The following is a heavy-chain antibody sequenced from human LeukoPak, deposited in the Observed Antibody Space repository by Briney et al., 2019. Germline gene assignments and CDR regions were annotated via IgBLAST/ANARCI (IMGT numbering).Heavy chain of an antibody. D-gene: IGHD6-13*01. CDR1: GGSFSGYY. CDR2: IYTSGST. CDR3: ARTAYSSSWYYYYYYMDV. Sequence: PSETLSLTCAVYGGSFSGYYWSWIRQPPGKGLEWIGRIYTSGSTNYNPSLKSRVTMSVDTSKNQFSLKLSSVTAADTAVYYCARTAYSSSWYYYYYYMDVWGKGTTVTVSS. V-gene: IGHV4-59*10. J-gene: IGHJ6*03.